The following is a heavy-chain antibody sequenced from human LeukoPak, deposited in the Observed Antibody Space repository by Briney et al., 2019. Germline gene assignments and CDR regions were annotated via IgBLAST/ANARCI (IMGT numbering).Heavy chain of an antibody. Sequence: SETLSLTCAVSGGSISSGGYSWSWIRQPPGKGLECIGYIYHSGSTYYNPSLKSRVTISVDRSKNQFSLKLSSVTAADTAVYYCASWGGLVPAAMDYYYYGMDVWGQGTTVTVSS. D-gene: IGHD2-2*01. J-gene: IGHJ6*02. CDR2: IYHSGST. V-gene: IGHV4-30-2*01. CDR1: GGSISSGGYS. CDR3: ASWGGLVPAAMDYYYYGMDV.